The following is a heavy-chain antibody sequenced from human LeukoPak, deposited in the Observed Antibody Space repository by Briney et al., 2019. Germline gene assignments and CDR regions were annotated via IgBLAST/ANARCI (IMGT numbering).Heavy chain of an antibody. CDR3: TRNVLGYGGWDI. CDR1: GFTLSSYW. V-gene: IGHV3-74*01. CDR2: VNSDGSTT. D-gene: IGHD4-23*01. Sequence: GGSLRLSCVASGFTLSSYWMHWVRQAPGKGLVWVSRVNSDGSTTDYADSVKGRFTISRDNAKNPLYLQMNSLRADDTAIYYCTRNVLGYGGWDIWGQGTLVTVSS. J-gene: IGHJ4*02.